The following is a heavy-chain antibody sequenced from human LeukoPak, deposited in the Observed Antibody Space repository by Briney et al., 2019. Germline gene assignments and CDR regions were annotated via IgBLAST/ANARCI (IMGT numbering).Heavy chain of an antibody. CDR1: SGSIRSGDFS. CDR3: ARKQTNYYDSSGYFDY. Sequence: SQTLSLTCKVSSGSIRSGDFSWSWIRQPPGKGLEWIGEINHSGSTNYNPSLKSRVTISVDTSKNQFSLKLSSVTAADTAVYYCARKQTNYYDSSGYFDYWGQGTLVTVSS. CDR2: INHSGST. J-gene: IGHJ4*02. V-gene: IGHV4-30-2*01. D-gene: IGHD3-22*01.